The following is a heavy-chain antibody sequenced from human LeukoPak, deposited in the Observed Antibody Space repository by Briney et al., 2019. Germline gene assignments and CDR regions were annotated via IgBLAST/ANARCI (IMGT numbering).Heavy chain of an antibody. CDR2: IYTSGST. V-gene: IGHV4-4*07. CDR3: ARDRYDILTGFQSAAWFDP. J-gene: IGHJ5*02. CDR1: GGSISSYY. Sequence: SETLSLTCTVSGGSISSYYWSWIPQPAGKGLEWIGRIYTSGSTNYNPSLKSRVTMSVDTSKNQFSLKLSSVTAADTAVYYCARDRYDILTGFQSAAWFDPWGQGTLVTVSS. D-gene: IGHD3-9*01.